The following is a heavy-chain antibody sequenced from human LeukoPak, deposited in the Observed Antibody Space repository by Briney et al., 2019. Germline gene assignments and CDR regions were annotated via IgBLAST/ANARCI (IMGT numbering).Heavy chain of an antibody. CDR3: TTDPHSGYRSGVSCYPYDY. J-gene: IGHJ4*02. V-gene: IGHV3-15*01. Sequence: GGSLRLSCAASGFSFNDAWMSWVRQAPGKGLEWVGRIKSDTDGETTDYAAPVKGRFTISRDDSRNTLYLQMTTLKTEDTALYYCTTDPHSGYRSGVSCYPYDYWGQGTLVTVSS. CDR2: IKSDTDGETT. CDR1: GFSFNDAW. D-gene: IGHD2-15*01.